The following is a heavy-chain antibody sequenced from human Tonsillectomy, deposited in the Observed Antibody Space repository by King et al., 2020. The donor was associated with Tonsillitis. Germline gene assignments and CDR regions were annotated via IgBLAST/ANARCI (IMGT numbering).Heavy chain of an antibody. CDR2: VHHSGST. V-gene: IGHV4-59*08. D-gene: IGHD7-27*01. CDR1: GGSMSSYY. J-gene: IGHJ4*02. CDR3: ARHTFYTGGYFDS. Sequence: QLQESGPGLVKPSETLSLTCSVSGGSMSSYYWNWIRQSPGKGLEWIGYVHHSGSTNYNPSLKSRVPMSVDTSENQFSLKLSSLTAADTAVYFCARHTFYTGGYFDSWGQGTLVTVSS.